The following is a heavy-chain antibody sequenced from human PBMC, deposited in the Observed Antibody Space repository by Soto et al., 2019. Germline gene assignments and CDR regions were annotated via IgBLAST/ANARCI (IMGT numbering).Heavy chain of an antibody. D-gene: IGHD3-16*02. Sequence: SVKVSCKASGGTFSSYAISWVRQAPGQGLEWMGGIIPIFGTANYAQKFQGRVTITADESTSTAYMGLSSLRSEDTAVYYCARGISVWGSYRYTRNHYSCGTDVWRQATTVTAP. CDR2: IIPIFGTA. CDR1: GGTFSSYA. V-gene: IGHV1-69*13. J-gene: IGHJ6*02. CDR3: ARGISVWGSYRYTRNHYSCGTDV.